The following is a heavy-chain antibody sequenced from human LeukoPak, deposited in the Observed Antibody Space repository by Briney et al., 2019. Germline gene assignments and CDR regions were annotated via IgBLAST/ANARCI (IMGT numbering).Heavy chain of an antibody. CDR1: GFTFSSYS. CDR2: ISSSSSYI. V-gene: IGHV3-21*01. D-gene: IGHD2-2*01. CDR3: APGYCSSTSCFHYFEF. J-gene: IGHJ4*02. Sequence: GGSLRLSCAASGFTFSSYSMNWVRQAPGKGLEWVSSISSSSSYIYYADSVKGRFTISRDNAKNSLYLQMNSLRAEDTAVYYCAPGYCSSTSCFHYFEFWGQGTLVTVSS.